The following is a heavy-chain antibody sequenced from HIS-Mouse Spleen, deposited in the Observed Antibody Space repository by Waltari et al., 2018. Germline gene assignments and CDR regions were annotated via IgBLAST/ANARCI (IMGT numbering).Heavy chain of an antibody. V-gene: IGHV4-39*07. CDR1: GGSISSSSYY. CDR2: IYYSGST. CDR3: AREIPYSSSWYDWYFDL. D-gene: IGHD6-13*01. Sequence: QLQLQESCPGLVKPSETLSLTCTVSGGSISSSSYYWGWIRQHPGKGLEWIGSIYYSGSTYYNPSLKSRVTISVDTSKNQFSLKLSSVTAADTAVYYCAREIPYSSSWYDWYFDLWGRGTLVTVSS. J-gene: IGHJ2*01.